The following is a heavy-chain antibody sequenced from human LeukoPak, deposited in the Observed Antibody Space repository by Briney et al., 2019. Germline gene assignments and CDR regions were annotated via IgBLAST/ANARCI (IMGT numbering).Heavy chain of an antibody. CDR1: GFIFSSYG. J-gene: IGHJ4*02. D-gene: IGHD4-17*01. CDR2: ISYDGSNK. V-gene: IGHV3-30*18. Sequence: PGRSLRLSCAASGFIFSSYGMHWVRQAPGKGLEWVAVISYDGSNKYYADSVKGRFTISRDNSKNTLYLQMNSLRVEDTAVYYCAKVDSSDYGDLRIPADYWGQGTLVIVSS. CDR3: AKVDSSDYGDLRIPADY.